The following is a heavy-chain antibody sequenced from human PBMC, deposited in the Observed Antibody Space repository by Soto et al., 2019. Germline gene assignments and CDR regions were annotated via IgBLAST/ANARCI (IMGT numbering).Heavy chain of an antibody. CDR2: INAANGDT. CDR1: GYDFIAYA. J-gene: IGHJ6*02. D-gene: IGHD3-3*01. CDR3: TIFHSHGMDV. Sequence: QVELAQSGAEVKKPGASVKISCKTSGYDFIAYALHWVRQAPGQRPEWMGWINAANGDTKYSQKFQGGVTMTAATSASTGYLEMRSLKSDDTAVYYCTIFHSHGMDVWGQGTNVTVSS. V-gene: IGHV1-3*01.